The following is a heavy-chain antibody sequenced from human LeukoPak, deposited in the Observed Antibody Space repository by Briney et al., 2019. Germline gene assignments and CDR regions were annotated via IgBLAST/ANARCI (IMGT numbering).Heavy chain of an antibody. CDR2: IKSKTDGGTT. J-gene: IGHJ4*02. CDR1: GFTFSNAW. CDR3: TTDPQLVLPD. V-gene: IGHV3-15*01. Sequence: GALRLSCAASGFTFSNAWMSWVRQAPGKGLEWVGRIKSKTDGGTTDYAAPVKGRFTVSRDDSKNTLYLQMNSLKTEDTAVYYCTTDPQLVLPDWGQGTLVTVSS. D-gene: IGHD6-13*01.